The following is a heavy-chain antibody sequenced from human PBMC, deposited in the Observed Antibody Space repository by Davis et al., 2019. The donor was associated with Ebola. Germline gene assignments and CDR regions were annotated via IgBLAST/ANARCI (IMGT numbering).Heavy chain of an antibody. CDR2: IIPMFGTA. CDR1: GGTFSTYA. V-gene: IGHV1-69*13. Sequence: AASVKVSCKASGGTFSTYAISWVRQAPGQGLDWMGGIIPMFGTANYAQKFQGRVTITADESTSTAYMELSSLRSEDTAVYYCASGAEWLVSGYWGQGTLVTVSS. D-gene: IGHD6-19*01. CDR3: ASGAEWLVSGY. J-gene: IGHJ4*02.